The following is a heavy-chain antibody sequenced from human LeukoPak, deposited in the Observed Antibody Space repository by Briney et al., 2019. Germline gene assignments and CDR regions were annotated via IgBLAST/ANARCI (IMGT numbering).Heavy chain of an antibody. CDR2: ISAYNGNT. CDR3: ARSYYYGSGSYYRYFDY. J-gene: IGHJ4*02. V-gene: IGHV1-18*01. CDR1: GYTFTSYG. D-gene: IGHD3-10*01. Sequence: ASVKVSCKASGYTFTSYGISWVRQAPGQGLEWMGWISAYNGNTNYAQKLQGRVTMTTDTSTSTAYMELRSLRSDDTAVYYCARSYYYGSGSYYRYFDYWGQGTLVTVSS.